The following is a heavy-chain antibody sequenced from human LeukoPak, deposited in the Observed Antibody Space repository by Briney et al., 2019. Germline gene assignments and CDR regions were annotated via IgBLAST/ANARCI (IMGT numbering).Heavy chain of an antibody. CDR1: GGSISSGSYY. Sequence: SQTLSLTCTVSGGSISSGSYYWSWIRQPAGKGLEWIGRIYTSGSTNYNPSLKSRVTISVDTSKNQLSLKLSSVTAADTAVYYCARGGTRFGPWGQGTLVTVSS. CDR3: ARGGTRFGP. CDR2: IYTSGST. D-gene: IGHD2-2*01. V-gene: IGHV4-61*02. J-gene: IGHJ5*02.